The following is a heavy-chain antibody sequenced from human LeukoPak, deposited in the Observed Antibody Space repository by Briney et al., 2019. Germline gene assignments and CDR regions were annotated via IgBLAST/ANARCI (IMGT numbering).Heavy chain of an antibody. CDR1: GFTFSSYA. CDR2: ISGSGGST. D-gene: IGHD2-15*01. Sequence: GGSLRLPCAASGFTFSSYAMSWVRQAPGKGLEWVSAISGSGGSTYYADSVKGRFTISRDNSKNTLYLQMNSLRAEDTTVYYCARAIVNGELGYCSGGSCYVMGLGMDVWGQGTTVTVSS. J-gene: IGHJ6*02. V-gene: IGHV3-23*01. CDR3: ARAIVNGELGYCSGGSCYVMGLGMDV.